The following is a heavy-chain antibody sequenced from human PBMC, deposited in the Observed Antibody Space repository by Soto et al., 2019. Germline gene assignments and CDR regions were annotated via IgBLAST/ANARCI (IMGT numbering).Heavy chain of an antibody. V-gene: IGHV3-30*18. CDR3: AKDLLPNTVTTCGS. D-gene: IGHD4-17*01. CDR1: GFTFDSQG. CDR2: ISSDGNNK. Sequence: QVQLVESGGGAVQPGRSLRLSCAASGFTFDSQGMHWVRQAPGKGLEWVAVISSDGNNKYYADSVKGRFTISRDNFNNILYLQMSSLRAEDTAVYYCAKDLLPNTVTTCGSWGQGTLVTVSS. J-gene: IGHJ5*02.